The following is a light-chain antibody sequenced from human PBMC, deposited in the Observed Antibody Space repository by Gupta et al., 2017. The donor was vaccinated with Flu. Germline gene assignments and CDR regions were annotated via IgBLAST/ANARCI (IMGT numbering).Light chain of an antibody. CDR2: ANN. CDR1: SHRNSY. V-gene: IGLV3-19*01. Sequence: GDSHRNSYASGYQQKQGQATVLVIYANNIRPSGTPDRVSGSSSGNTASLTITVAQAEDEADDYCYSRESTDNHRWVFGGGTKLTVL. J-gene: IGLJ3*02. CDR3: YSRESTDNHRWV.